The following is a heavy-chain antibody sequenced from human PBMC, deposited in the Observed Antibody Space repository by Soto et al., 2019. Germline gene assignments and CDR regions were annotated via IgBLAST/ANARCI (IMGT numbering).Heavy chain of an antibody. CDR3: AKSGTTSPPFPDH. CDR2: IIPIFGTA. J-gene: IGHJ1*01. V-gene: IGHV1-69*13. D-gene: IGHD1-1*01. CDR1: GGTFSSYA. Sequence: SVKVSCKASGGTFSSYAISWVRQAPGQGLEWMGGIIPIFGTANYAQKFQGRVTITADESTSTAYMELSSLRSEDTAVYYCAKSGTTSPPFPDHWGQGTLVTVSS.